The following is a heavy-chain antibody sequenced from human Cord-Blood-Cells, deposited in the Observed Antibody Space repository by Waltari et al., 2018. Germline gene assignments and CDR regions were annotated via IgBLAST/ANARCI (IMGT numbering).Heavy chain of an antibody. Sequence: QVQLVQSGAEVKKPGSSVKVSCKASGGTFSSYAISWVRQAPGQGLEWMGGIIPILGTANYAKKFHGRVTITADESTSTAYMELSSLRSEDTAVYYCARETDQLLYYFDYWGQGTLVTVSS. J-gene: IGHJ4*02. CDR3: ARETDQLLYYFDY. CDR2: IIPILGTA. CDR1: GGTFSSYA. V-gene: IGHV1-69*01. D-gene: IGHD2-2*01.